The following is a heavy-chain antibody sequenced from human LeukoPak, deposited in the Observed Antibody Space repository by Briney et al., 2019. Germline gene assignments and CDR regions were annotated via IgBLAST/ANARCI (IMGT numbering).Heavy chain of an antibody. CDR3: ARHIKDTAASDF. Sequence: SETLSPTCAVYGGSLSGYYWSWIRQPPGKGLEWIGEINHSGSTNYNPSLKSRVTISVDTSKNQFSLKLSSVTAADTAVYYCARHIKDTAASDFWGQGTLVTVSS. CDR1: GGSLSGYY. D-gene: IGHD5-18*01. J-gene: IGHJ4*02. CDR2: INHSGST. V-gene: IGHV4-34*01.